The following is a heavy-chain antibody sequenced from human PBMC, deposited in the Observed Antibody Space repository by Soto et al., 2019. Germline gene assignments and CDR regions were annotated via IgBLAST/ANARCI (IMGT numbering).Heavy chain of an antibody. Sequence: PSETLSLTCTVSGGSISSYYWSWIRQPPGKGLEWIGYIYYSGSTNYNPSLKSRVTISVDTSKNQFSLKLSSVTAADTAVYYFARDGGWDTAMVPLGYYYGMDVWGQGTTVTVSS. CDR1: GGSISSYY. V-gene: IGHV4-59*01. CDR2: IYYSGST. CDR3: ARDGGWDTAMVPLGYYYGMDV. J-gene: IGHJ6*02. D-gene: IGHD5-18*01.